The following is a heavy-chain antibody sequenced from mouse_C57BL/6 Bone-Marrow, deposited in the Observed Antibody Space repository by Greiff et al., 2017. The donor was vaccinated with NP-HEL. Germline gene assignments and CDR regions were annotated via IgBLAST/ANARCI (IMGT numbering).Heavy chain of an antibody. D-gene: IGHD2-3*01. Sequence: VQLQQSGPELVRPGVSVKISCKGSGYTFTDYAMHWVKQSHAKSLEWIGVISTYYGDASYNQKFKDKATMTVDKSSSTAYMELARLTSEYSDVYDCASRGYDGYPYYFDYWGQGTTLTVSA. CDR2: ISTYYGDA. CDR3: ASRGYDGYPYYFDY. CDR1: GYTFTDYA. V-gene: IGHV1-67*01. J-gene: IGHJ2*01.